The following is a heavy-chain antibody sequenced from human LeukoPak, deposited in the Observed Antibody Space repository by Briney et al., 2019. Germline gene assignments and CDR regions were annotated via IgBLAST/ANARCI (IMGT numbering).Heavy chain of an antibody. CDR2: ISASGGST. J-gene: IGHJ4*02. Sequence: PGGSLRLSCAASGFTFSSYAMSWVRQAPGKGLEWVSSISASGGSTYYADSAKGRFTISRDNSKNTLHLQMNSLRAEDTAVYYCPRGSSGPDYWGQGTLVTVSS. CDR3: PRGSSGPDY. CDR1: GFTFSSYA. V-gene: IGHV3-23*01. D-gene: IGHD6-19*01.